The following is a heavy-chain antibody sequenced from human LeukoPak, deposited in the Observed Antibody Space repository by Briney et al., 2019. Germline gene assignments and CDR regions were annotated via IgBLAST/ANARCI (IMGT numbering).Heavy chain of an antibody. CDR3: ARHSSSAWYYYFDY. D-gene: IGHD6-19*01. CDR1: GGSISNSNYY. V-gene: IGHV4-39*01. CDR2: AYYSGTT. J-gene: IGHJ4*02. Sequence: SETLSLTYTVSGGSISNSNYYWGWIRQPPGKGLEWIGGAYYSGTTYYSPSLKSRVTISVDTSRNHFSLNLNSVTAADTAVYYCARHSSSAWYYYFDYWGQGTLVTVSS.